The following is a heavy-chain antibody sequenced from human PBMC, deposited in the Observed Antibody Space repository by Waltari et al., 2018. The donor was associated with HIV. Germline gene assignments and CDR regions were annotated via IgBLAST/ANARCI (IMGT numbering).Heavy chain of an antibody. J-gene: IGHJ4*02. D-gene: IGHD5-12*01. CDR2: IYPGDYDV. CDR3: ARRNGYYFDF. Sequence: EVQLVQSGAVVKKTGESLRISCETSGYTFYVYWIVWLRQMPGKGLEWMGTIYPGDYDVRYNPSVRGQVTFSTDKSINTAYLQWSSLRASDTAMYYCARRNGYYFDFWGQGTLVTVTS. CDR1: GYTFYVYW. V-gene: IGHV5-51*03.